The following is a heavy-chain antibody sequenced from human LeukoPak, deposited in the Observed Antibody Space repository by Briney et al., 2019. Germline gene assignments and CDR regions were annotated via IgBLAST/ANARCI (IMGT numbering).Heavy chain of an antibody. J-gene: IGHJ4*02. CDR2: MTSRDGTT. D-gene: IGHD3-22*01. CDR1: GFTFNIYA. CDR3: VRDRPKYYDSSGHYYRRNGDY. Sequence: LTGGSLRLSCAASGFTFNIYAMSWVRQTPGKGLEWVSSMTSRDGTTYYTDSVKGRFTISRDNSENTLYLQMNRLRAEDTAIYYCVRDRPKYYDSSGHYYRRNGDYWGQGTLVTVYS. V-gene: IGHV3-23*01.